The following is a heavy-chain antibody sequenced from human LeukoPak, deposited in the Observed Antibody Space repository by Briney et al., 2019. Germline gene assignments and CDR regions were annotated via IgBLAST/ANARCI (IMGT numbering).Heavy chain of an antibody. CDR2: INHSGST. J-gene: IGHJ4*02. Sequence: SETLSLTCAVYGGSFSGYYWSWIRQPPGKGLEWIREINHSGSTNYNPSLKSRVTISVDTSKNQFSLKLSSVTAADTAVYYCARGPRAHYYYDSSGYAHWGQGTLVTVSS. CDR3: ARGPRAHYYYDSSGYAH. CDR1: GGSFSGYY. D-gene: IGHD3-22*01. V-gene: IGHV4-34*01.